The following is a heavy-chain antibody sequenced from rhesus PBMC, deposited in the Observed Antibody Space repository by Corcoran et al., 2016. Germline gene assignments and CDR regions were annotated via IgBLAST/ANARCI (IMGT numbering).Heavy chain of an antibody. CDR2: ISYTGKTI. CDR1: GFTFSSSD. D-gene: IGHD1-20*01. V-gene: IGHV3-136*01. CDR3: SWNNVDCGLDS. J-gene: IGHJ6*01. Sequence: EVQLVESGGGLVQPGGSLRLSCAASGFTFSSSDMSWVRLAQGKGLEGVSYISYTGKTIYYADSVKGRFTISRDNAKNSLSLQMSSLRAEDTAVYYCSWNNVDCGLDSWGQGVVVTVSS.